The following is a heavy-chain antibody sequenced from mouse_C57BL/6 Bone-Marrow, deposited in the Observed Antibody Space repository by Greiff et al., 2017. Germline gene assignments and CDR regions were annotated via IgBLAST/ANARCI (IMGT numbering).Heavy chain of an antibody. V-gene: IGHV1-81*01. CDR2: IYPRSGNT. CDR1: GYTFTSYG. J-gene: IGHJ1*03. D-gene: IGHD1-1*01. CDR3: ARPTTVVDPYWYFDV. Sequence: VQWVESGAELARPGASVKLSCKASGYTFTSYGISWVKQRTGQGLEWIGEIYPRSGNTYYNEKFKGKATLTADKSSSTAYMELRSLTSEDSAVYFCARPTTVVDPYWYFDVWGTGTTVTVSS.